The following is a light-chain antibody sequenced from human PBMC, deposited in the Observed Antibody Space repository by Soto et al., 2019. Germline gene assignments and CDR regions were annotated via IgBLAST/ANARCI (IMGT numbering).Light chain of an antibody. CDR3: EQYGISPFT. V-gene: IGKV3D-20*01. CDR2: DAS. Sequence: EIVLTQSPATLSLSPGERATLSCGAIQSVSGSYLAWDQKKRGLSPRLLIYDASSRATGIQDRFSGSGSGTDFTLTIIILEPEDFAVYYCEQYGISPFTFGPGPKVDI. CDR1: QSVSGSY. J-gene: IGKJ3*01.